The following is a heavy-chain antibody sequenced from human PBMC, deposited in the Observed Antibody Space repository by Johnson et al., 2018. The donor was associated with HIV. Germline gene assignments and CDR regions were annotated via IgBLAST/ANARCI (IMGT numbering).Heavy chain of an antibody. CDR1: GFIFSDYY. Sequence: QVQLVESGGGLVKPGGSLRLSCAASGFIFSDYYMSWIRQAPGKGLEWVSYISSSGGSIYYADSVKGRLTISRDNAKNSLYLQMNSLRAEDTAVYYCARDPARFCCSSSPRASFAIWGQGTMVTVSS. CDR3: ARDPARFCCSSSPRASFAI. CDR2: ISSSGGSI. J-gene: IGHJ3*02. D-gene: IGHD3-3*01. V-gene: IGHV3-11*04.